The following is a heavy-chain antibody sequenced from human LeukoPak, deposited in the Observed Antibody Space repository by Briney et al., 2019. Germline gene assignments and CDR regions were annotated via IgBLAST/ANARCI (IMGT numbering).Heavy chain of an antibody. V-gene: IGHV3-30-3*01. D-gene: IGHD6-19*01. CDR1: GFTFSSFA. Sequence: PGRSLRLSCAASGFTFSSFAMHWVRQAPDKGLEWVAVISYDGTNKDYADSVKGRFTTSRDNSKNTLYLQMNSLRLEDTALYYCARDGNSGWYTGENYYYYGMDVWGQGTTVSVSS. CDR3: ARDGNSGWYTGENYYYYGMDV. CDR2: ISYDGTNK. J-gene: IGHJ6*02.